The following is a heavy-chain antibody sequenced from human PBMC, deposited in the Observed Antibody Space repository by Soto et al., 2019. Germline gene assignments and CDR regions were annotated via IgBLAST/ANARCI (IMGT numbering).Heavy chain of an antibody. D-gene: IGHD3-16*02. CDR3: AREGSYHDFDY. V-gene: IGHV1-18*01. Sequence: ASVKVSCKASGYTFTSYGINWVRQAPGRGLEWMGWISGYNGDTNYAQKFQGRVTLTTDTSTSTAYLEVMTLRSDDTAVYYCAREGSYHDFDYWGLGTLVTVSS. CDR2: ISGYNGDT. CDR1: GYTFTSYG. J-gene: IGHJ4*02.